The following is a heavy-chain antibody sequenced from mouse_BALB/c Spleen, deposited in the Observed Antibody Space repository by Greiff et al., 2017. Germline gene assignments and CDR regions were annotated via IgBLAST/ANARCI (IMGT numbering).Heavy chain of an antibody. V-gene: IGHV5-17*02. Sequence: EVQRVESGGGLVQPGGSRKLSCAASGFTFSSFGMHWVRQAPEKGLEWVAYISSGSSTIYYADTVKGRFTISRDNPKNTLFLQMTSLRSEDTAMYYCARDDGTPAWFAYWGQGTLVTVSA. CDR3: ARDDGTPAWFAY. CDR2: ISSGSSTI. J-gene: IGHJ3*01. D-gene: IGHD2-3*01. CDR1: GFTFSSFG.